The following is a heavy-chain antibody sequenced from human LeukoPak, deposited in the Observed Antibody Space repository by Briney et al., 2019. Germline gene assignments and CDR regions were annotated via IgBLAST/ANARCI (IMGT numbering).Heavy chain of an antibody. J-gene: IGHJ3*01. CDR2: ISPGGGSI. CDR1: GLTLSDYA. D-gene: IGHD2-15*01. CDR3: ARKRGLPYCSCSDCHDTFDL. Sequence: GGSLRLSCASSGLTLSDYAMTWVRQAPGKGLEWVSSISPGGGSISYADSVKGRFAISRDNSKNTLYLQIDSLRPEDTAVYYCARKRGLPYCSCSDCHDTFDLWGQGTLVTVSS. V-gene: IGHV3-23*01.